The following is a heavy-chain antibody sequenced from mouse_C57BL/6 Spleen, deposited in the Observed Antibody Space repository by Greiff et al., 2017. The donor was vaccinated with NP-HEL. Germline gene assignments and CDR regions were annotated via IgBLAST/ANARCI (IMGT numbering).Heavy chain of an antibody. CDR2: INPNNGGT. Sequence: VQLQQSGPELVKPGASVKISCKASGYTFPDYYMNWVKQSHGKSLEWIGDINPNNGGTSYNQKFKGKATLTVDKSSSTAYMELRSLTSEDSAVYYCARCDYDDYFDYWGQGTTLTVSS. CDR3: ARCDYDDYFDY. J-gene: IGHJ2*01. D-gene: IGHD2-4*01. CDR1: GYTFPDYY. V-gene: IGHV1-26*01.